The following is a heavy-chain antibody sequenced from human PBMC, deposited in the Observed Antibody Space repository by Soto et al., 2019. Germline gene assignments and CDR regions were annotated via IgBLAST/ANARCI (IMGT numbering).Heavy chain of an antibody. CDR1: GFTFSSYG. V-gene: IGHV3-30*18. CDR3: AKDLGDVVGPAAGGNYYYYGTDV. J-gene: IGHJ6*04. D-gene: IGHD2-2*01. CDR2: ISYDGSNK. Sequence: GWYLIVSCAASGFTFSSYGMHWVRQAPGKGLEWVAVISYDGSNKYYADSVKGRFTISRDNSKNTLYLQMNSLRAEDTAVYYCAKDLGDVVGPAAGGNYYYYGTDVWGKGTTATVSS.